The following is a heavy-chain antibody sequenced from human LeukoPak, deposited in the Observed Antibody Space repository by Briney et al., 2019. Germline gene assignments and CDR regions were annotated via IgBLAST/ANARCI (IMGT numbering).Heavy chain of an antibody. Sequence: ASVKVSCKTSRYTFSDYYLHWLRQAPGQGLEWMGWINPNGGGTKYAQKFQGRVTVTRDTSISTTYMELTSLRSDDTALYYCARDRSWVFDFWGQGTLVAVSS. V-gene: IGHV1-2*02. CDR1: RYTFSDYY. J-gene: IGHJ4*02. D-gene: IGHD1-26*01. CDR2: INPNGGGT. CDR3: ARDRSWVFDF.